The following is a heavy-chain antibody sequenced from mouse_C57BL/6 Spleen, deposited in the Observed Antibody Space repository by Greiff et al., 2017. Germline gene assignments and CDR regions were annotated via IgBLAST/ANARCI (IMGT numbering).Heavy chain of an antibody. D-gene: IGHD4-1*01. J-gene: IGHJ3*01. V-gene: IGHV1-85*01. CDR2: IYPRDGST. CDR1: GYTFTSYD. Sequence: VQRVESGPELVKPGASVKLSCKASGYTFTSYDINWVKQRPGQGLEWIGWIYPRDGSTKYNEKFKGKATLTVDTSSSTAYMELHSLTSEDSAVYCCARGNWDEGAYWGQGTLVTVSA. CDR3: ARGNWDEGAY.